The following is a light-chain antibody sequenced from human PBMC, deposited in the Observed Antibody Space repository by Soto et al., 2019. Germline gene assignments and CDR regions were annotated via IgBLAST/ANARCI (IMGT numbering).Light chain of an antibody. CDR1: QTISTW. CDR3: QQYNSYSPGYT. CDR2: DAS. V-gene: IGKV1-5*01. J-gene: IGKJ2*01. Sequence: DILMTQSPSTLSASVGDRVTITCRASQTISTWLAWYKQKPGKAPQLLISDASSLESGVPSRFSGSGSGTEFTLTISSLQPDDFATYYCQQYNSYSPGYTFGQGTKLEIK.